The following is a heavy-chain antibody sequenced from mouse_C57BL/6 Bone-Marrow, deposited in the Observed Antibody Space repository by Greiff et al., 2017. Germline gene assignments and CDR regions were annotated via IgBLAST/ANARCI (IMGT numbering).Heavy chain of an antibody. V-gene: IGHV1-64*01. CDR2: IHPNSGST. J-gene: IGHJ3*01. CDR3: ARSWDYVAWFAY. D-gene: IGHD2-4*01. CDR1: GYTFTSYW. Sequence: QVQLQQPGAELVKPGASVKLSCKASGYTFTSYWMHWVKQRPGQGLEWIGMIHPNSGSTNYNEKFKSKATLTVDKSSSTAYMQLSSLTSEDSAVYYCARSWDYVAWFAYWGQGTLVTVSA.